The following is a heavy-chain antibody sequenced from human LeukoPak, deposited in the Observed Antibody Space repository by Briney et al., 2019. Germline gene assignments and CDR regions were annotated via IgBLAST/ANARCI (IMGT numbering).Heavy chain of an antibody. J-gene: IGHJ3*02. CDR2: MNPNSGNT. V-gene: IGHV1-8*01. D-gene: IGHD3-22*01. CDR3: ARTPKYYYDSSGHEDAFDI. CDR1: GYTFTSYD. Sequence: ASVKVSCKASGYTFTSYDINWVRQATGQGLEWMGWMNPNSGNTGYAQKFQGRLTMTRNTAISTAYMELSSLRSEDTAVYYCARTPKYYYDSSGHEDAFDIWGQGTMVTVSS.